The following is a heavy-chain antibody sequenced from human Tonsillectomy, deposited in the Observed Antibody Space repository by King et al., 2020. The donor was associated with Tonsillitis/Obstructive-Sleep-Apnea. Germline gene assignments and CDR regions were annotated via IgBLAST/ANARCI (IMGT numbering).Heavy chain of an antibody. D-gene: IGHD6-19*01. V-gene: IGHV4-31*03. CDR3: ARGPRIAMATYYFDY. CDR2: IYYSGST. J-gene: IGHJ4*02. Sequence: VQLQQSGPGLVKPSQTLSLTCTVSGGSISSDGYYWSWIRQHPGKGLEWIGYIYYSGSTYYNPSLKSRVSISVDTSKIQFSLKLRSVTAADTAVYYCARGPRIAMATYYFDYWGQGTLVTVSS. CDR1: GGSISSDGYY.